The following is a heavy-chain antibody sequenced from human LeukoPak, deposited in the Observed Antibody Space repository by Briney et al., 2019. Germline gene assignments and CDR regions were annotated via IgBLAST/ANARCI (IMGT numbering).Heavy chain of an antibody. CDR2: INHSGST. CDR1: GGSFSGYY. V-gene: IGHV4-34*01. D-gene: IGHD3-10*01. J-gene: IGHJ5*02. CDR3: ARQRITIAWFDP. Sequence: PSETLSLTCAVYGGSFSGYYWSWIRQPPGKGLEWIGEINHSGSTNYNPSLKSRVTISVDTSKNQFSLKLSSVTAADTAVYYCARQRITIAWFDPWGQGTLVTVSS.